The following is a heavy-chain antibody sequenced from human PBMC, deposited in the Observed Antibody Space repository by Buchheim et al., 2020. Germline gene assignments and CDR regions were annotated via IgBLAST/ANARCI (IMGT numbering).Heavy chain of an antibody. CDR3: VSPGIRDGYDFDY. J-gene: IGHJ4*02. D-gene: IGHD5-24*01. Sequence: QVQLVESGGGVVQPGRSLRLSCAASGFTFSSYAMHWVRQAPGKGLEWVAVISYDGSNKYYADSVKGRFTISRDNARNMVYLEMNSLRAEDTAVYYCVSPGIRDGYDFDYWGQGT. CDR2: ISYDGSNK. CDR1: GFTFSSYA. V-gene: IGHV3-30-3*01.